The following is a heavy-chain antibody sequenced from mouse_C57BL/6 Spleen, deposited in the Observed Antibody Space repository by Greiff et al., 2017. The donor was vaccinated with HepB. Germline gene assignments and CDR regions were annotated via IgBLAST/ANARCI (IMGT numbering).Heavy chain of an antibody. CDR1: GFTFSDYG. J-gene: IGHJ1*03. V-gene: IGHV5-17*01. CDR3: ARFLSSYWYFDV. D-gene: IGHD1-1*01. Sequence: EVQLVESGGGLVKPGGSLKLSCAASGFTFSDYGMHWVRQAPEKGLEWVAYISSGSSTIYYADTVKGRFTISRDNAKNTLFLQMTSLRSEDTAMYYCARFLSSYWYFDVWGTGTTVTVSS. CDR2: ISSGSSTI.